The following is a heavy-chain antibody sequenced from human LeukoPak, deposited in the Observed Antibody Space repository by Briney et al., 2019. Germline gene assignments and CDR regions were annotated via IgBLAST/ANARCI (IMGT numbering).Heavy chain of an antibody. J-gene: IGHJ4*02. CDR1: GFTLRGYG. D-gene: IGHD1-1*01. CDR2: IRYDGSDK. Sequence: PGGSLRLSCAASGFTLRGYGMHWVRQAPGKGLEWVAFIRYDGSDKSYADSVKGRFTISRDNSENTLYLQINSLRVEDTAVYYCAKDTPTTGYHLDSWGQGTLVPVSS. CDR3: AKDTPTTGYHLDS. V-gene: IGHV3-30*02.